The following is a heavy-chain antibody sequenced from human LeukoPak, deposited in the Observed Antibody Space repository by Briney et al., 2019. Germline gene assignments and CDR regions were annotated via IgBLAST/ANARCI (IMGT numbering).Heavy chain of an antibody. CDR3: ARDTRDSDSTDY. D-gene: IGHD1-26*01. CDR2: ISSSTI. Sequence: PGGSLRLSCAASGFTFSSYSMNWVRQAPGKGLEWVSYISSSTIYYADSVKGRFTISRDNAKNSLYLQMNSLRAEDTAVYYCARDTRDSDSTDYWGQGTLVTVSS. CDR1: GFTFSSYS. J-gene: IGHJ4*02. V-gene: IGHV3-48*04.